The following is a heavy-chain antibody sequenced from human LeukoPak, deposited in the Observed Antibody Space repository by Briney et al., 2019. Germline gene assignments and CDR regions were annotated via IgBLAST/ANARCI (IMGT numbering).Heavy chain of an antibody. J-gene: IGHJ4*02. CDR3: AREHYDFWSGFYYFDY. CDR2: IYYSGST. CDR1: GGSMSPYH. Sequence: SETLSLTCTVSGGSMSPYHWGWIRQPPGKGLEWTGYIYYSGSTNYNPSLKSRVTMSVDTSKNQFSLKLSSVTAADTAVYYCAREHYDFWSGFYYFDYWGQGTLVTVSS. D-gene: IGHD3-3*01. V-gene: IGHV4-59*12.